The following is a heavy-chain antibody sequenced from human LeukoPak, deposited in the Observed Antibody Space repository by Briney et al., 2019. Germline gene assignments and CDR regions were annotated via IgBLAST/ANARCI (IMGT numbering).Heavy chain of an antibody. CDR3: AGLGYSYGPSSYYYYGMDV. V-gene: IGHV4-34*01. J-gene: IGHJ6*02. D-gene: IGHD5-18*01. CDR1: GGSFSGYY. CDR2: INHSGST. Sequence: SETLSLTCAVYGGSFSGYYWSWIRQPPGKGLEWIGEINHSGSTNYNPSLKSRVTISVDTSKNQVSLKLSSVTAADTAVYYCAGLGYSYGPSSYYYYGMDVWGQGTTVTVSS.